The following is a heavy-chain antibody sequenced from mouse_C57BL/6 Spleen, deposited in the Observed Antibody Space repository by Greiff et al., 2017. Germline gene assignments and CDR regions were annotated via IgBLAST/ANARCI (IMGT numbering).Heavy chain of an antibody. Sequence: QVQLQQPGAELVMPGASVKLSCKASGYTFTSYWMHWVKQRPGQGLEWIGEIDPSDSYTNYNQKFKSKSTMTVEKSSSTSYMQLSSLTSEDSAVYYCARMGPYAMDYWGQGTTVTVSS. V-gene: IGHV1-69*01. CDR3: ARMGPYAMDY. CDR2: IDPSDSYT. CDR1: GYTFTSYW. J-gene: IGHJ4*01.